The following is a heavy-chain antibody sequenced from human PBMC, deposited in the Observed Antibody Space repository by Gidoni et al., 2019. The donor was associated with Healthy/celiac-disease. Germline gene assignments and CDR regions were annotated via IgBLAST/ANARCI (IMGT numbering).Heavy chain of an antibody. V-gene: IGHV3-9*01. D-gene: IGHD5-12*01. CDR3: AKGGYTVNRNFDY. CDR1: GSTFDDYA. CDR2: ISWNSGSI. J-gene: IGHJ4*02. Sequence: EVQLVESGGGLVQLGRSLRLSCAASGSTFDDYAMHWVRQAPGKGLEWVSGISWNSGSIGYADSGKGRFTICRDNAKNSLYLQMNSLRAEDTALYYCAKGGYTVNRNFDYWGQGTLVTVTS.